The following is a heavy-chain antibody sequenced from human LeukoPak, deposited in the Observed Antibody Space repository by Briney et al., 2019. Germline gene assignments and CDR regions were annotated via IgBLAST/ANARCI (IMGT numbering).Heavy chain of an antibody. CDR3: ARYGDRGMNWFDP. CDR2: IAWDSGTI. CDR1: GFTFDDYA. J-gene: IGHJ5*02. V-gene: IGHV3-9*01. Sequence: GRSLRLSCAASGFTFDDYAMHWVRQAPGKGLEWVSGIAWDSGTIDYADSVKGRFTISRDNAKNSLYLQMNSLRAEDTAVYYCARYGDRGMNWFDPWGQGTLVTVSS. D-gene: IGHD3-10*01.